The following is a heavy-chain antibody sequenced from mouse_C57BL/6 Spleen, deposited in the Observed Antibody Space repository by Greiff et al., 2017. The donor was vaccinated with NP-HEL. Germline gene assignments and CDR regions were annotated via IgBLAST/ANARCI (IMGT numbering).Heavy chain of an antibody. CDR1: GYSFTGYY. J-gene: IGHJ4*01. Sequence: VQLQQPGPELVKPGASVKISCKASGYSFTGYYMNWVKQSPEKSLEWIGEINPSTGGTTYNQKFKAKATLTVDKSSSTAYMQLKSLTSEDSAVYYCARGGIRDYDAYAMDYWGQGTSVTVSS. CDR3: ARGGIRDYDAYAMDY. CDR2: INPSTGGT. D-gene: IGHD2-4*01. V-gene: IGHV1-42*01.